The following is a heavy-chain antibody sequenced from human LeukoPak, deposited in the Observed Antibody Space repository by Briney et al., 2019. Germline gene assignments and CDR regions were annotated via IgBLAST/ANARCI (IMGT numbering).Heavy chain of an antibody. CDR2: TYYRSKWYN. Sequence: SGPVRGKPSQALSLTCAISGDSVSSNSAAWNWIRQSPSRGLEWLGRTYYRSKWYNDYAVSVKSRITINPDTSKNQFSLQLNSVTPEDTAVYYCARGRPRLTYYYGSGSYLDYWGQGTLVSVSS. D-gene: IGHD3-10*01. J-gene: IGHJ4*02. CDR3: ARGRPRLTYYYGSGSYLDY. V-gene: IGHV6-1*01. CDR1: GDSVSSNSAA.